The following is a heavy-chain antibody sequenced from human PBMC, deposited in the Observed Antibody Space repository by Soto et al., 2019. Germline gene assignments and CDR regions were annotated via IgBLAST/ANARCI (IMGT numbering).Heavy chain of an antibody. D-gene: IGHD3-3*01. CDR2: IIPIFGTA. Sequence: ASVKVSCKASGGTFSSYAISWVRQAPGQGLERMGGIIPIFGTANYAQKLQGRVTITADESTSTAYIELSSLRSEDTAVYYFAFDSFDFWSGYAPYYYYGMDVWGQGTMVTVS. J-gene: IGHJ6*02. CDR3: AFDSFDFWSGYAPYYYYGMDV. CDR1: GGTFSSYA. V-gene: IGHV1-69*13.